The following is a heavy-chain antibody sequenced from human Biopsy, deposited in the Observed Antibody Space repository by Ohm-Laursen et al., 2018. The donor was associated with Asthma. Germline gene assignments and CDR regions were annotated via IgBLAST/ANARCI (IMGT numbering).Heavy chain of an antibody. CDR3: ARCQVGYSSGWSLLLKKIYYSGMDV. Sequence: SVKVSCKAPGGTFSNFAISWVRQAPGQGLKWLGGIMTVFGTTNYAQKFQGRVTITADESTSTAYMEVTSLRSEDTAIYYCARCQVGYSSGWSLLLKKIYYSGMDVWGQGTTVTVSS. CDR2: IMTVFGTT. D-gene: IGHD6-19*01. J-gene: IGHJ6*02. CDR1: GGTFSNFA. V-gene: IGHV1-69*13.